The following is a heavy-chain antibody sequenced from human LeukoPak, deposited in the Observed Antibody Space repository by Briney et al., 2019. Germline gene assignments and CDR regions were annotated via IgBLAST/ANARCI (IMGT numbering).Heavy chain of an antibody. D-gene: IGHD5-12*01. CDR1: GFIFSDYY. V-gene: IGHV3-11*04. CDR3: AREKMDIVATIRRSSDFYYYYYMDV. CDR2: ISSSGSSI. Sequence: GGSLRLSCAASGFIFSDYYMIWVRQAPGKGLEWVSYISSSGSSIHYADSVKGRFTISRDNAKNALYLQMNSLRAEDTAVYYCAREKMDIVATIRRSSDFYYYYYMDVWGKGTTVTVSS. J-gene: IGHJ6*03.